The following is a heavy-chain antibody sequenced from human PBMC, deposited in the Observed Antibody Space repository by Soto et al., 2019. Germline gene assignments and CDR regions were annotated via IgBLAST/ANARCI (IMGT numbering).Heavy chain of an antibody. CDR2: ISYDGSNK. V-gene: IGHV3-30*18. CDR3: AKSLRIFLEWTVNWFDL. CDR1: GFTFSSYG. Sequence: PGGPLIVSCAASGFTFSSYGMHWVRQDPGKGLEWVAVISYDGSNKYYADSVKGRFTISRDNSKNTLYLQMNSLRAEDTAVYYCAKSLRIFLEWTVNWFDLWGQGTLVTVSS. D-gene: IGHD3-3*01. J-gene: IGHJ5*02.